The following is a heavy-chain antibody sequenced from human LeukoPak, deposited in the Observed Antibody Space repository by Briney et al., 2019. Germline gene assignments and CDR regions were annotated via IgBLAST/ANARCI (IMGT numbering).Heavy chain of an antibody. CDR1: GFTFSSYS. V-gene: IGHV3-21*01. D-gene: IGHD6-19*01. J-gene: IGHJ4*02. Sequence: GGSLRLSCAASGFTFSSYSMNWVRQAPGKGLEWVSFISSSSSYIYYADSVKGRFTISRDNAKNSLYLQMNSLRAEDTAVYFCARPSFSSGSYFDHWGQGTLVTVSS. CDR3: ARPSFSSGSYFDH. CDR2: ISSSSSYI.